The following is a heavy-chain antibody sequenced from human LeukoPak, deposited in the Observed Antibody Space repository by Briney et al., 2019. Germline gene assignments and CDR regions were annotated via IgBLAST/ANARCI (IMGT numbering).Heavy chain of an antibody. CDR3: ARGYGGTAYYYGMDV. J-gene: IGHJ6*02. CDR1: GFTFSDYY. Sequence: PGGSLRLSCAASGFTFSDYYMSWIRQAPGKGLEWVSYISSSSSYTNYADSVKGRFTISRDNAKNSLYLQMDSLRAEDTAVYYCARGYGGTAYYYGMDVWGQGTTVTVSS. V-gene: IGHV3-11*06. CDR2: ISSSSSYT. D-gene: IGHD4-23*01.